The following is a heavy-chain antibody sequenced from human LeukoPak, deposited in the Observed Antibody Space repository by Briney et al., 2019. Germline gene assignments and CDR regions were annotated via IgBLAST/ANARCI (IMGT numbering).Heavy chain of an antibody. CDR1: GGTFSSYA. D-gene: IGHD5-24*01. Sequence: ASVKVSCKASGGTFSSYAISWVRQAPGQGLEWMGGIIPIFGTANYAQKFQGRVTITTDESTSTAYMELSSLRSEDTAVYYCASAELFENDQYGGHNWGQGTLVTVSS. CDR2: IIPIFGTA. J-gene: IGHJ4*02. CDR3: ASAELFENDQYGGHN. V-gene: IGHV1-69*05.